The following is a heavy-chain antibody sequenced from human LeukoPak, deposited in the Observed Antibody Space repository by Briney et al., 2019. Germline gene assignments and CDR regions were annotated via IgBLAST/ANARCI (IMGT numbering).Heavy chain of an antibody. V-gene: IGHV3-21*01. CDR2: ISSSGSYK. J-gene: IGHJ4*02. Sequence: GGSLRLSCAASGFTFSTYRMNWVRQAPGKGLEWVSYISSSGSYKYYADSVKGRFTVSRDNAKNSLYLQMNSLRAEDTAVYYCARDYDILTGYSRFDYWGQGTLATVSS. D-gene: IGHD3-9*01. CDR1: GFTFSTYR. CDR3: ARDYDILTGYSRFDY.